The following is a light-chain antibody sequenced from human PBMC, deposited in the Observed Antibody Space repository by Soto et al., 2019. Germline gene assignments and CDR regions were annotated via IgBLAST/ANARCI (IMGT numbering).Light chain of an antibody. J-gene: IGKJ1*01. CDR3: QQYSNYSAT. CDR2: DAS. Sequence: QMTQSPSILSASVGDRVTITCRASESISDWLAWLQQRPGQAPRLLIYDASSLHSGVPARFSGSGSGTEFTLTINSLQPDDFVTYFCQQYSNYSATFGQGTKVEI. CDR1: ESISDW. V-gene: IGKV1-5*01.